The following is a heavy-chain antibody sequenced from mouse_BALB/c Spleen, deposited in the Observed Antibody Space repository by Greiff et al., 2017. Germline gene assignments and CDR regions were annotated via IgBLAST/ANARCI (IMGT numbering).Heavy chain of an antibody. J-gene: IGHJ3*01. CDR3: AGGSSGSRFAY. Sequence: EVKLVESGGGLVKPGGSLKLSCAASGFTFSSYAMSWVRQSPEKRLEWVAEISSGGSYTYYPDTVTGRFTISRDNAKNTLYLEMSSLRSEDTAMYYCAGGSSGSRFAYWGQGTLVTVSA. CDR1: GFTFSSYA. CDR2: ISSGGSYT. D-gene: IGHD3-1*01. V-gene: IGHV5-9-4*01.